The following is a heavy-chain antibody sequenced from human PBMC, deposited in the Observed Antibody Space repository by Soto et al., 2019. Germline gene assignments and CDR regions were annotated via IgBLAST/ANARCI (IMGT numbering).Heavy chain of an antibody. J-gene: IGHJ3*01. V-gene: IGHV2-5*02. D-gene: IGHD4-17*01. CDR1: GFSLTTVGVG. Sequence: QITLKESGPTLVNPTQTLTLTCTFSGFSLTTVGVGVGWIRQPPGKALEWLALHYWDGDKRYSPSLKSRLTVTTDTSKNQVMLTMTNMDPVDTATYYCAHGTTVTTGGAFDVWGPGTTVTVSS. CDR2: HYWDGDK. CDR3: AHGTTVTTGGAFDV.